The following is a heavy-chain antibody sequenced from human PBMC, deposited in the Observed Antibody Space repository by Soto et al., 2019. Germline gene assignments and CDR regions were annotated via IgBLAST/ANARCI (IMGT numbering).Heavy chain of an antibody. CDR3: AKGYYGSGSDNYYYYIDV. J-gene: IGHJ6*03. D-gene: IGHD3-10*01. Sequence: GGSLRLSCAASGFTFSSYGMHWVRQAPGKGLGWVAVISYDGSNKYYADSVKGRFTISRDNSKNTLYLQMNSLRAEDTAVYYGAKGYYGSGSDNYYYYIDVWGKGTTVTVSS. CDR2: ISYDGSNK. CDR1: GFTFSSYG. V-gene: IGHV3-30*18.